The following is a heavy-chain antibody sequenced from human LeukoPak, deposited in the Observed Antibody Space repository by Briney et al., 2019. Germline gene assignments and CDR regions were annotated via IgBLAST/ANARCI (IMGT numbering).Heavy chain of an antibody. D-gene: IGHD2-21*01. J-gene: IGHJ4*02. CDR2: IDPSDSYT. CDR3: ASPIAPFDY. V-gene: IGHV5-10-1*01. CDR1: GYSFTSYW. Sequence: PGGSLRLSCKGSGYSFTSYWINWVRQMPGKGLEWMGRIDPSDSYTNYSPSFQGHVTISADKSISTAYLQWSSLKASDTAIYYFASPIAPFDYWGQETLVTVSS.